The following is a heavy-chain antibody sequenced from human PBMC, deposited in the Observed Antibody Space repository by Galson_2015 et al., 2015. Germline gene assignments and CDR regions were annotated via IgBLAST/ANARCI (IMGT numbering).Heavy chain of an antibody. D-gene: IGHD3-3*01. CDR3: ARDSPMPHWSGYKEGNYYYYMDV. J-gene: IGHJ6*03. CDR1: GGSISSGGYY. Sequence: TLSLTCTVSGGSISSGGYYWSWIRPHPGKGLEWIGYIYYSGSTYYNPSLKSLVTISVDTSKNQFSLKLSSVTAADTAVYYCARDSPMPHWSGYKEGNYYYYMDVWGKGTTVTVSS. V-gene: IGHV4-31*01. CDR2: IYYSGST.